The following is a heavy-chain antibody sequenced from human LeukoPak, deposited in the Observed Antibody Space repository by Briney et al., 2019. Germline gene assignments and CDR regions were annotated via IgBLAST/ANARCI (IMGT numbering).Heavy chain of an antibody. V-gene: IGHV4-4*07. Sequence: PSETLSLTRTVSGGSISSYYWSWIRQPAGKGLEWIGRIYTSGSTNYNPSLKSRVTMSVDTSKNQFSLKLSSVTAADTAVYYCARDGAGGSSSWYWQGYFDYWGQGTLVTVSS. D-gene: IGHD6-13*01. CDR3: ARDGAGGSSSWYWQGYFDY. CDR2: IYTSGST. CDR1: GGSISSYY. J-gene: IGHJ4*02.